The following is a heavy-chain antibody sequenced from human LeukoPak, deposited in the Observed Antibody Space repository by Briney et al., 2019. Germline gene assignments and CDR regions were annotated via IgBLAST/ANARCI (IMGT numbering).Heavy chain of an antibody. CDR1: RFTFSSYE. J-gene: IGHJ4*02. Sequence: PGGSLRLSCAASRFTFSSYEMNWVRQAPGKGLEWVSYISSSGSTIYYADSVKGRFTISRDNAKNSLYLQMNSLRAEDTAVYYCARGHHGWYSDLYYFDYWGQGTLVTVSS. CDR3: ARGHHGWYSDLYYFDY. D-gene: IGHD6-19*01. CDR2: ISSSGSTI. V-gene: IGHV3-48*03.